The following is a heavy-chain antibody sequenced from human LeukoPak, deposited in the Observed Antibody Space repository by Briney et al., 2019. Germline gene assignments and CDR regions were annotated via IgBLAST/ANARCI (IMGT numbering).Heavy chain of an antibody. D-gene: IGHD3-3*01. CDR2: IKEDGNEK. CDR3: VRLQQPRSLQWSWPPRYYYYMDV. J-gene: IGHJ6*03. V-gene: IGHV3-7*01. CDR1: GFTFSSYW. Sequence: GGSLRLSCEGSGFTFSSYWMSWVRQAPGKGLEWVANIKEDGNEKYYVDSVKGRFTVSRDNGKKSLYLQLNSLSAEDTAAYYCVRLQQPRSLQWSWPPRYYYYMDVWGEGTTVIVSS.